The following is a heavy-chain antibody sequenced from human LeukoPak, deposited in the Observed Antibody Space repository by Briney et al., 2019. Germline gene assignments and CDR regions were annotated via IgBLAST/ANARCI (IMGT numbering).Heavy chain of an antibody. CDR2: ISAYNGNT. J-gene: IGHJ4*02. Sequence: ASVKVSCKASGYTFTSYGISWVRQAPGQGLEWMGWISAYNGNTNYAQKLQGRVTMTTDTSTSTAYTELRSLRSDDTAVYYCARIAGVISDFDYWGQGTLVTVSS. CDR3: ARIAGVISDFDY. V-gene: IGHV1-18*01. CDR1: GYTFTSYG. D-gene: IGHD3-10*01.